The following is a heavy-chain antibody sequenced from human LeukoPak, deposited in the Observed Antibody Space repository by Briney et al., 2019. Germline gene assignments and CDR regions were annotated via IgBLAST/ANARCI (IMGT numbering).Heavy chain of an antibody. CDR3: TRDISAVAHDY. D-gene: IGHD6-13*01. CDR1: GIFFTDAW. V-gene: IGHV3-15*01. CDR2: IKSNSDGGTT. Sequence: GGSLRLSCTVSGIFFTDAWMSWVRQSPGKGLEWVGRIKSNSDGGTTDYGAPVKGRFIISRDDARNTLYLEMNSLQSEDTGMYYCTRDISAVAHDYWGQGTLVPVSS. J-gene: IGHJ4*02.